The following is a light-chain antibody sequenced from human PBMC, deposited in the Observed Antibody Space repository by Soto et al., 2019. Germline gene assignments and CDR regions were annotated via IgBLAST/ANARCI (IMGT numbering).Light chain of an antibody. J-gene: IGLJ3*02. Sequence: QSVLTQPPSVSAAPGQKVTICCSGSSSNIGNHYVSWYQRLPGTAPKLLIYDNNKRASGIPDRFSGSKSGTSTTLGITGLQTGDEADYYCGTWDDSLTGVVFGEGTKLTVL. V-gene: IGLV1-51*01. CDR1: SSNIGNHY. CDR2: DNN. CDR3: GTWDDSLTGVV.